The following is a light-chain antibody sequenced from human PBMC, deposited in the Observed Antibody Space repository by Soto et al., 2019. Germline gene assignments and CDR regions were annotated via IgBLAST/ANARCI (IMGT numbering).Light chain of an antibody. CDR1: QSVSSN. J-gene: IGKJ1*01. V-gene: IGKV3-15*01. Sequence: EIVMTQSPATLSVSPGERATLSCRASQSVSSNLAWYQQKPGQAPRLLIYGASTRATGIPARFIGSGSGTEFTLTISSLQYEDFAVYYCQHYNNWPPWTFGQGTKVEIK. CDR3: QHYNNWPPWT. CDR2: GAS.